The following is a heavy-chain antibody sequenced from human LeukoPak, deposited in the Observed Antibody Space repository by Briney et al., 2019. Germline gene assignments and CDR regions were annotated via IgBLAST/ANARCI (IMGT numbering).Heavy chain of an antibody. V-gene: IGHV3-11*01. CDR3: ARGITTTLSLDP. Sequence: GGSLRLSCATSGFTFSDYYMTWIRQAPGKGLEWVSFISHSGASIYYADSAKGRFTISRDNANNSVSLQMNSLRADDTAIYYCARGITTTLSLDPWGQGTLVTVSS. D-gene: IGHD1-14*01. J-gene: IGHJ5*02. CDR2: ISHSGASI. CDR1: GFTFSDYY.